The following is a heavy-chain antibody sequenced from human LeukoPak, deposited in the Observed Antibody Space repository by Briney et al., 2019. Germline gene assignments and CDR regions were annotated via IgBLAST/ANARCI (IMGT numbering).Heavy chain of an antibody. V-gene: IGHV4-4*07. CDR3: ARENSGSYREFDY. J-gene: IGHJ4*02. CDR1: GVSISSYD. Sequence: TSETLSLTCTVSGVSISSYDWSWIRQPAGKGLEWIGRIYTSVSTNYNASLKSRVSMSVDTSKNQFSLKLSCVTAADRAVFYCARENSGSYREFDYWGQGTLVSVSS. CDR2: IYTSVST. D-gene: IGHD1-26*01.